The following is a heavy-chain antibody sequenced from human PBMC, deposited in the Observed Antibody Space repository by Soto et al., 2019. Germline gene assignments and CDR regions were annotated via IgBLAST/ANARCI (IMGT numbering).Heavy chain of an antibody. V-gene: IGHV4-31*03. CDR1: GGSISSGGYY. CDR2: IYHSGTT. D-gene: IGHD2-2*01. J-gene: IGHJ5*02. CDR3: ARVRRSQLLGWFDT. Sequence: QVQLQESGPGLVKPSQTLSLTCTVSGGSISSGGYYWSCIRQHPGKGLEWIGYIYHSGTTYYNPSSKSRITISVDPPKNQCSLKLTSLTAADTAVYYCARVRRSQLLGWFDTWGQGTLVTFS.